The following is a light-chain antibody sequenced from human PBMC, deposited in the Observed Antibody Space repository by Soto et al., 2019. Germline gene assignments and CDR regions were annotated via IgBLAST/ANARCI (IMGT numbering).Light chain of an antibody. V-gene: IGLV2-14*03. CDR3: SSFGSSSTSDV. Sequence: QSVLTQPASVSGSPGQSITISCTGASSDIGDSNYVSWYQQHPGKAPKLVIYDVSNRPSGVSNRFSGSKSANTASLTISGLQAEYEADYYCSSFGSSSTSDVFGTGTKVTVL. CDR2: DVS. J-gene: IGLJ1*01. CDR1: SSDIGDSNY.